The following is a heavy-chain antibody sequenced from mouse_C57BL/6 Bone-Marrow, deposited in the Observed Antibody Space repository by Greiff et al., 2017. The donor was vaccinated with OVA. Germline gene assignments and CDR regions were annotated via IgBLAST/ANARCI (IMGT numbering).Heavy chain of an antibody. J-gene: IGHJ2*01. D-gene: IGHD1-1*01. V-gene: IGHV1-81*01. Sequence: QVQLQQSGAELARPGASVKLSCKASGYTFTSYGISWVKQRTGQGLEWIGEIYPRSGNTYYNEKFKGKATLTADKSSSTAYMELRSLTSEDSAVYFCARATTVVARDYFDYWGQGTTLIVSS. CDR1: GYTFTSYG. CDR3: ARATTVVARDYFDY. CDR2: IYPRSGNT.